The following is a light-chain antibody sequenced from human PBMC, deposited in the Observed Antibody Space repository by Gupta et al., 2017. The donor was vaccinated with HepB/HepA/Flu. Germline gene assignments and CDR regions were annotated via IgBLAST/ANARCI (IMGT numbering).Light chain of an antibody. V-gene: IGKV1-5*03. CDR2: KAS. J-gene: IGKJ4*01. CDR1: QSISSW. CDR3: QQDNSFALT. Sequence: DIQMTQSPSTLSASVGDRVTITCRASQSISSWLAWYQQKPGKAPKLLIYKASSLESWVPSRFSGSGSGTEFTLTISSPQPDDFATYYCQQDNSFALTFGGGTKVEIK.